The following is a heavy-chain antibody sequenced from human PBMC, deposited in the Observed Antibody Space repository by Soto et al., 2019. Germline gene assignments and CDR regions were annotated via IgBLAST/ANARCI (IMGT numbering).Heavy chain of an antibody. Sequence: GGSLRLSCAASGFTFSSYAMSWVRQAPGKGLEWVSAISGSGGSTYYADSVKGRYTISRDNSKNTLYLQMNRLRAEDTAVYYCAKGSVELYYDSSGYQDNWFDPWGQGTLVTVSS. D-gene: IGHD3-22*01. CDR1: GFTFSSYA. CDR3: AKGSVELYYDSSGYQDNWFDP. V-gene: IGHV3-23*01. J-gene: IGHJ5*02. CDR2: ISGSGGST.